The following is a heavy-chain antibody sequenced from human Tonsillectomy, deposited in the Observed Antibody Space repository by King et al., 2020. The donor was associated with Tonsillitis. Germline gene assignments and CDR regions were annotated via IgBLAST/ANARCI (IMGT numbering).Heavy chain of an antibody. CDR1: GGSISSSSFY. CDR2: IYYIGNT. CDR3: ARHLKTYNYDNSGHYLAELDY. V-gene: IGHV4-39*07. J-gene: IGHJ4*02. D-gene: IGHD3-22*01. Sequence: LQLQESGPGLVKPSETLSLTCTVSGGSISSSSFYWGWIRQPPGKGLEWIGSIYYIGNTYYNASLKNRVTISVDTSKNQFSLTLSSVTAADTAVYYCARHLKTYNYDNSGHYLAELDYWGQGTLVTVSS.